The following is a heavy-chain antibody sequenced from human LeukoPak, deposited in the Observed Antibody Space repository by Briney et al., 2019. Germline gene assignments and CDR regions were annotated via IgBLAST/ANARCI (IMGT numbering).Heavy chain of an antibody. V-gene: IGHV3-13*01. CDR3: ARGITMIVVASDAFDI. J-gene: IGHJ3*02. CDR1: GFTFSNYD. CDR2: IGVAANT. Sequence: GGSLRLSCAASGFTFSNYDMHWVRQATGKGLEWVSAIGVAANTFYSGSVKGRFTISRDNAKNSLYLQMNSLRAEDTAVYYCARGITMIVVASDAFDIWGQGTMVTVSS. D-gene: IGHD3-22*01.